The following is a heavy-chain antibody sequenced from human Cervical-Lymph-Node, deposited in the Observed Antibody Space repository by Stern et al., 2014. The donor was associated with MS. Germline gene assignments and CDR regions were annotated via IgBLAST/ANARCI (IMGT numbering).Heavy chain of an antibody. CDR1: GFTFDDYA. CDR2: ITWNSGSI. V-gene: IGHV3-9*01. CDR3: AKDLTGTGY. D-gene: IGHD1-7*01. J-gene: IGHJ4*02. Sequence: MQLVQSGGGLVQPGRSLRLSCAASGFTFDDYAMHWVRQAPGKGLEWVSGITWNSGSIGYADSVKGRFAISRDNARNSLYLQMNSLRAEDTALYYCAKDLTGTGYWGQGTLVTVSS.